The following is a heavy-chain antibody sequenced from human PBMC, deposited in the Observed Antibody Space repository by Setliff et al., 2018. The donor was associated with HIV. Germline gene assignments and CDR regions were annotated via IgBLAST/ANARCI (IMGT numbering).Heavy chain of an antibody. D-gene: IGHD3-3*01. CDR3: AGSWSGYPLSFGY. Sequence: SETLSLTCTVSGGSISSNIYYWGWIRRPPGRGLEWIGSIYYSGSTYYNPSLKSRVTISVDTSKNQFSLKLSSVTAADTAVYYCAGSWSGYPLSFGYWGQGTLVTVSS. V-gene: IGHV4-39*07. CDR1: GGSISSNIYY. CDR2: IYYSGST. J-gene: IGHJ4*02.